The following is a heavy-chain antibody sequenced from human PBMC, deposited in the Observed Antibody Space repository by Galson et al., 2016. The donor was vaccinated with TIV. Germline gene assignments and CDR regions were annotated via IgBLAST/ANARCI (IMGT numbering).Heavy chain of an antibody. CDR1: GFTSTSSA. J-gene: IGHJ5*02. Sequence: SVKVSCKASGFTSTSSAVQWVRQARGQRLEWIGWVVVGSGNTNYAQKFQERLTINRDMSTSTVYMELSGLRPDDTAVYYCAREGQIYGDSYDPWGQGSLVTVSS. V-gene: IGHV1-58*01. CDR2: VVVGSGNT. CDR3: AREGQIYGDSYDP. D-gene: IGHD2/OR15-2a*01.